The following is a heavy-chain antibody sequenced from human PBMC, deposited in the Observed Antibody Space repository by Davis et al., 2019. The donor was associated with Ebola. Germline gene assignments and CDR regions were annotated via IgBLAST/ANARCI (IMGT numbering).Heavy chain of an antibody. CDR1: GVSITTYF. D-gene: IGHD2-21*01. Sequence: PSETLSLTCTVSGVSITTYFWSWIRQPLGKGLEWVGYIHHGGSANSNPSLKSRVTFSIDTSKSQVSLKLTSVTAADTAVYYCARDTRPCGGDCYDDTFDMWGQGTMVIVSS. CDR2: IHHGGSA. CDR3: ARDTRPCGGDCYDDTFDM. V-gene: IGHV4-59*12. J-gene: IGHJ3*02.